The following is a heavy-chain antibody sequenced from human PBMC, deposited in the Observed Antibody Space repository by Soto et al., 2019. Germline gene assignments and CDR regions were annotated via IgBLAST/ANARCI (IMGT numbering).Heavy chain of an antibody. CDR1: GGSFSGYY. J-gene: IGHJ6*02. V-gene: IGHV4-59*01. D-gene: IGHD6-13*01. CDR2: IYYSGST. CDR3: ARDPLIAAAGYYYYYGMDV. Sequence: SETLSLTCDVYGGSFSGYYWSWIRQPPGKGLEWIGYIYYSGSTNYNPSLKSRVTISVDTSKNQFSLKLSSVTAADTAVYYCARDPLIAAAGYYYYYGMDVWGQGTTVTVS.